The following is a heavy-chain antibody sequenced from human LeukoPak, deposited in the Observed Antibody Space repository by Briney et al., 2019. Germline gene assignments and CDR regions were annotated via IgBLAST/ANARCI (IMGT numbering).Heavy chain of an antibody. Sequence: ASXXVSCKASGYTFTSYDINWVRQATGQGLEWMGWMNPNSANTGYAQKFHARLTISRDTSNTTAYMELSSLRSGDTAVYYCARTLPGGVVDYWGQGTLVTVSS. D-gene: IGHD1-14*01. CDR2: MNPNSANT. CDR1: GYTFTSYD. V-gene: IGHV1-8*03. J-gene: IGHJ4*02. CDR3: ARTLPGGVVDY.